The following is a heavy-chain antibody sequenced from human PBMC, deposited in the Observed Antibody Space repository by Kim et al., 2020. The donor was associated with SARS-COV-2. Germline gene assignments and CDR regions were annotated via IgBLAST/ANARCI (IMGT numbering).Heavy chain of an antibody. V-gene: IGHV3-30*18. CDR2: ISYDGSNK. CDR3: AKIRYQLLFYYYGMDV. CDR1: GFTFSSYG. D-gene: IGHD2-2*01. Sequence: RGSLRLSCAASGFTFSSYGMHWVRQAPGKGLEWVAVISYDGSNKYYADSVKGRFTISRDNSKNTLYLQMNSLRAEDTAVYYCAKIRYQLLFYYYGMDVWGQGTTVTVSS. J-gene: IGHJ6*02.